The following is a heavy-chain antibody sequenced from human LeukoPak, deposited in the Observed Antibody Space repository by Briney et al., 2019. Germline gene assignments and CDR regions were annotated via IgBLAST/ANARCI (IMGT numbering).Heavy chain of an antibody. CDR1: GFTFSSYS. J-gene: IGHJ4*02. Sequence: GGSLRLSCVASGFTFSSYSMNWVRQAPGKGLEWVSYISSITSTIYYADSVKGRFTISRDNAKNSLYLQMNSLRDKDTAVYYCARERGDTPDYWGQGTLVTVSS. D-gene: IGHD1-26*01. V-gene: IGHV3-48*02. CDR3: ARERGDTPDY. CDR2: ISSITSTI.